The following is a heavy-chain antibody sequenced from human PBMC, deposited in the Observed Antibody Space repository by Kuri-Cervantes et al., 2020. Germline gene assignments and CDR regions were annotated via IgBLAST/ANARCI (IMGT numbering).Heavy chain of an antibody. CDR1: GFTVSSNY. J-gene: IGHJ4*02. D-gene: IGHD5-18*01. CDR3: ASIGYSYGFSGFDY. Sequence: GESLKISCAASGFTVSSNYMSWVRQAPGKGLEWVAVISYDGSNKYYADSVKGRFTISRDNSKNTLYLQMNSLRAEDTAVYYCASIGYSYGFSGFDYWGQGTLVTVSS. V-gene: IGHV3-30*03. CDR2: ISYDGSNK.